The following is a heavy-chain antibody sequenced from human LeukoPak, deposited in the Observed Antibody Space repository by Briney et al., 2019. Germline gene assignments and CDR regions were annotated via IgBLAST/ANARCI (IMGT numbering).Heavy chain of an antibody. CDR2: IYTSGTT. D-gene: IGHD3-10*01. V-gene: IGHV4-4*09. CDR3: AMSPGYYGSGSYYF. Sequence: SETLSLTCTVSGDSISTYYWGWIRQPPGKGLEWIGYIYTSGTTNYYPSLTTRVTISADTSKNQSSLKLTSVTTADTAVYYCAMSPGYYGSGSYYFWGQGTLVTVSS. J-gene: IGHJ4*02. CDR1: GDSISTYY.